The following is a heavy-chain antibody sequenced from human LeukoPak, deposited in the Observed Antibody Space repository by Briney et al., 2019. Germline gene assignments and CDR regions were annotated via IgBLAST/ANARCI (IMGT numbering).Heavy chain of an antibody. CDR1: GFTFSSYA. V-gene: IGHV3-30-3*01. D-gene: IGHD1-26*01. Sequence: PGGSLRLSCAPSGFTFSSYAMHWVRQAPGKGLEWVAVISYDGSNKYYADSVKGRFTISRDNSKNTLYLQMNSLRAEDTAVYYCARDRGSYYYFDYWGQGTLVTVSS. CDR2: ISYDGSNK. J-gene: IGHJ4*02. CDR3: ARDRGSYYYFDY.